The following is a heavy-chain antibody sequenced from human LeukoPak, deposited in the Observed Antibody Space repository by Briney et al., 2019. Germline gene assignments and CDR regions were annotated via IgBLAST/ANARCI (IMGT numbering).Heavy chain of an antibody. CDR3: ANGVYGSARLSWFDP. Sequence: GGSLRLSCAASGFTFSSYGMHWVRQAPGKGLEWVAFIRYDGSNKYYADSVKGRFTISRDNSKNTLYLQMNSLRAEDTAVYYCANGVYGSARLSWFDPWGQGTLVTVSS. CDR1: GFTFSSYG. D-gene: IGHD1-14*01. J-gene: IGHJ5*02. V-gene: IGHV3-30*02. CDR2: IRYDGSNK.